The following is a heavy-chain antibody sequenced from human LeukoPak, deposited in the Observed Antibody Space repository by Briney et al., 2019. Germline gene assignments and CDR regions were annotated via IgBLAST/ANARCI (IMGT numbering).Heavy chain of an antibody. CDR1: GYTFINYG. Sequence: ASVKVSCKASGYTFINYGITWVRQAPGQGLEWMGWIGAYNGNAYYGKKFQGRVTMTTDTSTNTAHMQLTSLRSDDTAIYYCARKGSGEEEDDYWARGPCSPSPQ. CDR2: IGAYNGNA. J-gene: IGHJ4*02. D-gene: IGHD3-16*01. V-gene: IGHV1-18*01. CDR3: ARKGSGEEEDDY.